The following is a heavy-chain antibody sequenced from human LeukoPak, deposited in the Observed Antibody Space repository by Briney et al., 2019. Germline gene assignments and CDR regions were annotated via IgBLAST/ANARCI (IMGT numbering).Heavy chain of an antibody. CDR1: GGTFSRYA. CDR3: ARFAADGGSYSFDP. J-gene: IGHJ5*02. CDR2: IIPIFGTA. V-gene: IGHV1-69*13. Sequence: SVKVSCKASGGTFSRYAVSWVRQAPGQGLEWMGGIIPIFGTANYAQKFQGRVTITADESTSTAYMELSSLRSEDTAAYYCARFAADGGSYSFDPWGQGTLVTVSS. D-gene: IGHD1-26*01.